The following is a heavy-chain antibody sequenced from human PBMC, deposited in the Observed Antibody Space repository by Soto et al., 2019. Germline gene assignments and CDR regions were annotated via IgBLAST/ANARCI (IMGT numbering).Heavy chain of an antibody. D-gene: IGHD4-17*01. Sequence: QVQLVQSGAEVKKPGSSVKVSCKASGGTFSSYAISWVRQAPGQGLEWMGGIISIFGTANYAQTFHVRVTITADESTSTAYMELSSLRSEDTAVYYCARDFDDYGDKGDYWGQGTLVTVSS. CDR3: ARDFDDYGDKGDY. CDR1: GGTFSSYA. CDR2: IISIFGTA. J-gene: IGHJ4*02. V-gene: IGHV1-69*01.